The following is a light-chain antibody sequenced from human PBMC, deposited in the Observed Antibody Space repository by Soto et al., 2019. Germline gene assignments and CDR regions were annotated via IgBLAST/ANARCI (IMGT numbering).Light chain of an antibody. CDR3: QQPISFPIT. V-gene: IGKV1D-12*01. J-gene: IGKJ5*01. CDR2: AAS. Sequence: GYRVTITCRASRDLSGWLAWYQQKPGKAPKLLISAASSLQSGVPSRFSGSGSGTDFTLTIRSLQPEDFATYYCQQPISFPITFGQGTRLEIK. CDR1: RDLSGW.